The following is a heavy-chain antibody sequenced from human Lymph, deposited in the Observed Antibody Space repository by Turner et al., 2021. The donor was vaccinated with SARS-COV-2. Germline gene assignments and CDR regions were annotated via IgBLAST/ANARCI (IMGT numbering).Heavy chain of an antibody. CDR1: GGIFNSYA. J-gene: IGHJ6*02. CDR2: IIPIFGTA. D-gene: IGHD2-2*01. CDR3: ARDLSPIRVVVVPAARSRYYYGMDV. V-gene: IGHV1-69*01. Sequence: QMQLVQSGAEVKKPWSSVKVSCKASGGIFNSYAISWVRQAPGQGLEWMGGIIPIFGTANYAQKFQGRVTISADESTSTAYMELSSLRSEDTAVYYCARDLSPIRVVVVPAARSRYYYGMDVWGQGTTVTVSS.